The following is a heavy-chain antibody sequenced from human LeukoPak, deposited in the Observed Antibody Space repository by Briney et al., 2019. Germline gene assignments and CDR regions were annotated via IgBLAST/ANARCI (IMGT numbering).Heavy chain of an antibody. J-gene: IGHJ4*02. CDR1: GGSFSGYY. CDR3: ARGPLDY. Sequence: PSETLSLTCAVYGGSFSGYYWSWIRQPPGKGLEWIGEINHSGSTNHNPSLKSRVTISVDTSKNQFSLKPSSVTAADTAVYYCARGPLDYWGQGTLVTVSS. V-gene: IGHV4-34*01. CDR2: INHSGST.